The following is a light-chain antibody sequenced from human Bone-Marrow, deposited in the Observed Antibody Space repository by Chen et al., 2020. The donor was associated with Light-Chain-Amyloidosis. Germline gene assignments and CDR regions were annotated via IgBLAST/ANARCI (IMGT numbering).Light chain of an antibody. J-gene: IGLJ3*02. Sequence: SYVLTQPSSVSVAPGQTATIACGGNNIGSTSVHWYQQTPGQAPLLVVYDDSDRPSGIPGRRSGVNSGNTATLTISRIEGGDEAHYYCQVWDTSSDRPVFGGGTKLTVL. V-gene: IGLV3-21*02. CDR1: NIGSTS. CDR3: QVWDTSSDRPV. CDR2: DDS.